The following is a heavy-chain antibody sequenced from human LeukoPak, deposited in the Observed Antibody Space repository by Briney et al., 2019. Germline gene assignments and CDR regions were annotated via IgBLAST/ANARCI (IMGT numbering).Heavy chain of an antibody. CDR2: IIPIFGTA. D-gene: IGHD5-12*01. Sequence: SVKVSCKASGGTFSSYAISWVRQAPGQGLEWMGGIIPIFGTANYAQKFQGRVTITADESTSTAYMELSSLRSEDTAVYYCARAKRWWLPGVRLYYYCYMDVWGKGTTVTVSS. V-gene: IGHV1-69*01. CDR3: ARAKRWWLPGVRLYYYCYMDV. J-gene: IGHJ6*03. CDR1: GGTFSSYA.